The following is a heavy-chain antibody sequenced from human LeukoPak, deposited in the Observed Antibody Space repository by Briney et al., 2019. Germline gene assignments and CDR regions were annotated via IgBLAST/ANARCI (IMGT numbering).Heavy chain of an antibody. CDR1: GGSISSYY. CDR2: IYYSGST. J-gene: IGHJ5*02. Sequence: SETLSLTCTVSGGSISSYYWSWIRQPPGKGLEWIGYIYYSGSTNYNPSLKSRVTISVDTSKNQFSLKLSSVTAADTAVYYCARGNHYDSSGYYYVGDWFDPWGQGTLVTVSS. CDR3: ARGNHYDSSGYYYVGDWFDP. V-gene: IGHV4-59*12. D-gene: IGHD3-22*01.